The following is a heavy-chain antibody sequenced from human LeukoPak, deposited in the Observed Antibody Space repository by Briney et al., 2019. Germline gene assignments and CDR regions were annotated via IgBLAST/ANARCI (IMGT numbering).Heavy chain of an antibody. CDR2: ISGYNGKT. Sequence: ASVKVSCKASGYTFTIYGISWVRQAPGQGLEWMGWISGYNGKTNYAQKLQGRITMTTDTSTSTAYMELRSLRSDDTAVYYCARSNYYGSGSYSDYWGQGTLVTVSS. D-gene: IGHD3-10*01. CDR3: ARSNYYGSGSYSDY. CDR1: GYTFTIYG. V-gene: IGHV1-18*01. J-gene: IGHJ4*02.